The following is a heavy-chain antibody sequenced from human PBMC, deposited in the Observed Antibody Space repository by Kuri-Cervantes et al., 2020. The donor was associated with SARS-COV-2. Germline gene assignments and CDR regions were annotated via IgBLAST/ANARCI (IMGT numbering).Heavy chain of an antibody. J-gene: IGHJ5*02. CDR3: ARSFGEAAFGGHAAVFDP. CDR1: GYTLTELS. Sequence: ASVKVSCKVSGYTLTELSMHWVRQAPGKGLEWMGGFDPEDGETIYAQKFQGRVTMTEDTSTDTAYMELSSLRSEDTAVYYCARSFGEAAFGGHAAVFDPWGQGTLVTVSS. CDR2: FDPEDGET. V-gene: IGHV1-24*01. D-gene: IGHD3-10*01.